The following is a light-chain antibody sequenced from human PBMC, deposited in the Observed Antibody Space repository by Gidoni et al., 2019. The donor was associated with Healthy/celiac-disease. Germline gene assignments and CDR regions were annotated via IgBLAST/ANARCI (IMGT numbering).Light chain of an antibody. CDR2: SNN. CDR3: AAWDDSLNGYV. V-gene: IGLV1-44*01. CDR1: SSNIGSNT. Sequence: QSLLTQPPSASGTPGQRVTISCSGSSSNIGSNTVNWYQQIPGTAPKLLIYSNNQRPSGVPDRFSGSKSGTSASLAISGLQSEDEADYYCAAWDDSLNGYVFGTGTKVTVL. J-gene: IGLJ1*01.